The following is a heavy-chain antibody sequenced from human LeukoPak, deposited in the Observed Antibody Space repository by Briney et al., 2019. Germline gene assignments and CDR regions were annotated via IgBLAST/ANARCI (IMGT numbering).Heavy chain of an antibody. J-gene: IGHJ3*02. CDR3: ARMTSGAFDM. Sequence: PSETLSLTCAVYSGSFNGYYWSWIRQPPGKGLEWIGEINHSGSTNYNPSLKSRVTMSVDTSKNQFSLKLSSVTAADLAVYYCARMTSGAFDMWGQGTMVTVSS. CDR1: SGSFNGYY. V-gene: IGHV4-34*01. CDR2: INHSGST.